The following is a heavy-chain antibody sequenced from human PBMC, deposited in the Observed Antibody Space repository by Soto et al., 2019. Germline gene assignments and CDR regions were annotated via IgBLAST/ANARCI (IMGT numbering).Heavy chain of an antibody. CDR1: GGTFSRHA. CDR3: ARGWGYDSNDYYYAY. V-gene: IGHV1-69*01. J-gene: IGHJ4*02. CDR2: IIPIFGTA. D-gene: IGHD3-22*01. Sequence: QVQLVQSGAEVRKPGSSVKVSCKASGGTFSRHAISWVRQAPGQGLEWMGGIIPIFGTANHAQKFQGRVKIIAHESTSKVYMELSSLRSEDTAMYYCARGWGYDSNDYYYAYWGQGTLVIVSS.